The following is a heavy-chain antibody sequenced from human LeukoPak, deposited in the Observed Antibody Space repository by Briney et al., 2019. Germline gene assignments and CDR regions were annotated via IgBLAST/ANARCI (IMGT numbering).Heavy chain of an antibody. Sequence: GGSLRLSCAASGFVYSAFWMSWVRQAPGKGLEWVANIKQDGSEKYYEDSVKGRFTISRDNARNTLFLQMDRLRAEDTAVYYCARESVRRISMRSKGFFDYWGRGTRVTVSS. J-gene: IGHJ4*02. CDR3: ARESVRRISMRSKGFFDY. D-gene: IGHD3-22*01. CDR2: IKQDGSEK. V-gene: IGHV3-7*01. CDR1: GFVYSAFW.